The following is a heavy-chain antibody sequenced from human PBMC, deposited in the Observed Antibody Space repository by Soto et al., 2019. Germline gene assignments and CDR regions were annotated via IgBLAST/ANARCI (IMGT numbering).Heavy chain of an antibody. CDR1: GGSISSYY. CDR2: IHYSGST. D-gene: IGHD6-19*01. CDR3: ARHVNVAVAGTGFDY. J-gene: IGHJ4*02. Sequence: QVQLQESGPGLVKPSETLSLTCTVSGGSISSYYWSWIRQPPGKGLEWIGHIHYSGSTNYNPSLRSRVTMSVVTSQNQFSLKLSSVSAADAAVYYWARHVNVAVAGTGFDYWGQGTLVTVSS. V-gene: IGHV4-59*08.